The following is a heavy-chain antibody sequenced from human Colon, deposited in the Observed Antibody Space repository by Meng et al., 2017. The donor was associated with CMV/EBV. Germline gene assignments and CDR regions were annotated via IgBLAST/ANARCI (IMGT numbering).Heavy chain of an antibody. Sequence: QVQLQQWGAGLFKTSETLALPWGVSGGSLSGYYWTWIRQSPGKGLEWIGEINQSGSTNYNPSLKSRVTVSVDTSKNQFSLRVTSVTAADSALYYCAREAGPFFGVIVYDSWGQGTLVTVSS. J-gene: IGHJ4*02. V-gene: IGHV4-34*01. CDR1: GGSLSGYY. CDR2: INQSGST. D-gene: IGHD3-3*01. CDR3: AREAGPFFGVIVYDS.